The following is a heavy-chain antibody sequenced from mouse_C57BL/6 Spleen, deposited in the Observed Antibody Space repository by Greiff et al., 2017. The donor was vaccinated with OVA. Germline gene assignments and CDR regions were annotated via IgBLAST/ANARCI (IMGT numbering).Heavy chain of an antibody. CDR1: GFTFSDYG. V-gene: IGHV5-17*01. CDR3: ARGGANWDKYFDV. Sequence: QRVESGGGLVKPGGSLKLSCAASGFTFSDYGMHWVRQAPEKGLEWVAYISSGSSTIYYADTVKGRFTISRDNAKNTLFLQMTSLRSEDTAMYYCARGGANWDKYFDVWGTGTTVTVSS. CDR2: ISSGSSTI. J-gene: IGHJ1*03. D-gene: IGHD4-1*01.